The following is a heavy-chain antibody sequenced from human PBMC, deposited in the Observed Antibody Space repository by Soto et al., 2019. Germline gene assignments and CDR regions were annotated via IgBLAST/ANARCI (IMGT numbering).Heavy chain of an antibody. D-gene: IGHD3-10*01. J-gene: IGHJ6*02. CDR3: ARDAVMVRGVPPNYGMDV. CDR1: GFTFSSYS. Sequence: GGSLRLSCAASGFTFSSYSRNWVRQAPGKGLEWVSSISSSSSYIYYADSVKGRFTISRDNAKNSLYLQMNSLRAEDTAVYYCARDAVMVRGVPPNYGMDVWGQGTTVTVSS. V-gene: IGHV3-21*01. CDR2: ISSSSSYI.